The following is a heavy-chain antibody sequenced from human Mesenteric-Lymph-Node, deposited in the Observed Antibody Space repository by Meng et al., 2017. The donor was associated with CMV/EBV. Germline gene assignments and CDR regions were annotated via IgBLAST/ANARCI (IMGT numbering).Heavy chain of an antibody. Sequence: GESLKISCAASGFTVSSYSMSWVRQAPGKGLEWVSIIYGGGSTYYADSVKGRFTISRDNSKNTLYLQMNSLTAADTAVYYCARGPFHFDYWGQGTLVTVSS. J-gene: IGHJ4*02. V-gene: IGHV3-53*01. CDR3: ARGPFHFDY. CDR1: GFTVSSYS. CDR2: IYGGGST.